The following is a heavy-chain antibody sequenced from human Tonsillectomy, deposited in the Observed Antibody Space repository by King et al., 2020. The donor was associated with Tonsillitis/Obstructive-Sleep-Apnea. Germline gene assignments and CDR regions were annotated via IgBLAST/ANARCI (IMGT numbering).Heavy chain of an antibody. D-gene: IGHD4-23*01. CDR3: ARGGMTMVVTPNGMDV. Sequence: QLVQSGAEVKKPGASVKVSCKTSGYTFTSYDINWVRQATGQGLEWMGWMNPNSGNTGYAQKFQGRVTMTRNTSISTAYMELSSLRSEDTAVYYCARGGMTMVVTPNGMDVWGQGTTVTVSS. CDR2: MNPNSGNT. CDR1: GYTFTSYD. J-gene: IGHJ6*02. V-gene: IGHV1-8*01.